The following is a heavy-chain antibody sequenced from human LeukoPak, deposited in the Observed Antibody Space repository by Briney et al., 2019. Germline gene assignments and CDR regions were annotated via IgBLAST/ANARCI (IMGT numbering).Heavy chain of an antibody. CDR2: VSAYNGNI. V-gene: IGHV1-18*01. D-gene: IGHD1-26*01. CDR1: GYTFVGYG. Sequence: GASVKVSCKASGYTFVGYGMSWVRQAPGQGLEWMGWVSAYNGNINYAQKFQGRVTMTTDTSTSTAYMELRSLTSDDTAVYYCARDDGSWELPSRSGVDYWGQGTLVTVSS. CDR3: ARDDGSWELPSRSGVDY. J-gene: IGHJ4*02.